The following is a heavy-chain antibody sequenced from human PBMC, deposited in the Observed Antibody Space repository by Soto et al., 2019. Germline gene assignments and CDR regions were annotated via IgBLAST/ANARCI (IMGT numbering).Heavy chain of an antibody. V-gene: IGHV3-23*01. CDR2: ISDGDGAT. CDR3: AKGRTFFDF. D-gene: IGHD3-16*01. CDR1: GFAFSDYA. J-gene: IGHJ4*02. Sequence: EVHLLESGGGLVQPGGSLRLSCAASGFAFSDYAMTWVRQAPGKGLEWVSDISDGDGATHYADSVKGRFTISRDDSKNTLYLQMDSLRAEDGAVYYCAKGRTFFDFWGQGTLVTVSS.